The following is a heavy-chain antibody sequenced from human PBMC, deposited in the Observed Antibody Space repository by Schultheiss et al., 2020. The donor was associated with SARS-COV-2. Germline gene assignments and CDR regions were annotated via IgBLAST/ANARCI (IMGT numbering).Heavy chain of an antibody. J-gene: IGHJ6*02. CDR1: GGTFSSYA. CDR3: ARDRYSSGWPYYYYYCGMDV. D-gene: IGHD6-19*01. V-gene: IGHV1-18*01. CDR2: ISAYNGNT. Sequence: ASVKVSCKASGGTFSSYAISWVRQAPGQGLEWMGWISAYNGNTNYAQKLQGRVTMTRDTSISTAYMELSRLRSDDTAVYYCARDRYSSGWPYYYYYCGMDVWGQGTTVTVSS.